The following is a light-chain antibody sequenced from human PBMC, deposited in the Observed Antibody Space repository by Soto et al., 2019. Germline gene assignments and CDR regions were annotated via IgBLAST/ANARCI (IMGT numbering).Light chain of an antibody. CDR3: QQGT. CDR1: QSVGRN. V-gene: IGKV3-15*01. CDR2: GAS. J-gene: IGKJ3*01. Sequence: EIVMTQSPATLSVSPGERATLSCRASQSVGRNLAWYQQKAGQGPRLLIYGASTRATGIPARFSGSGSGTEFTLTISRLEPEDFAVYYCQQGTFGPGTKVDIK.